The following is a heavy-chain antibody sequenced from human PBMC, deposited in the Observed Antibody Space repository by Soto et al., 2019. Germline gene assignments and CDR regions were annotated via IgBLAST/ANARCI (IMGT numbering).Heavy chain of an antibody. CDR1: GFTFDDYA. V-gene: IGHV3-9*01. J-gene: IGHJ4*02. CDR3: AKDMSAKGIVVVTAIGTAFDY. Sequence: PGGSLRLSCAASGFTFDDYAMHWVRQAPGKGLEWVSGISWNSGSIGYADSVKGRFTISRDNAKNSLYLQMNSLRAEDTALYYCAKDMSAKGIVVVTAIGTAFDYWGQGTLVTVSS. D-gene: IGHD2-21*02. CDR2: ISWNSGSI.